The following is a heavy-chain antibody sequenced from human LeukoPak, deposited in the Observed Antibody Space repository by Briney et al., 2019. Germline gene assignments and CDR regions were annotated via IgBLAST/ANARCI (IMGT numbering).Heavy chain of an antibody. D-gene: IGHD6-19*01. CDR1: GFTFSSYA. Sequence: GGSLRLSCAASGFTFSSYAMHWVRQAPGKGLEWVAVIWYDGSNKYYADSVKGRFTISRDNSKNTLYLQMNSLRAEDTAVYHCAREETSAVAGPDYWGQGTLVTVSS. V-gene: IGHV3-33*01. CDR2: IWYDGSNK. J-gene: IGHJ4*02. CDR3: AREETSAVAGPDY.